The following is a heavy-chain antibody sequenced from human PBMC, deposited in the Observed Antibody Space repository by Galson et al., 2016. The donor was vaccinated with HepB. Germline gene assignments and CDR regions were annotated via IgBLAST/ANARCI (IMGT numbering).Heavy chain of an antibody. CDR2: ISWDATTI. CDR3: AQGAYTNDGNYYYYDGLDV. Sequence: SLRLSCATSGFTFDDFSMHWVRQGPGKGLEWVSLISWDATTIHYADSVKGRFTISRDNNENSLYLQMNDLREDDTALYYCAQGAYTNDGNYYYYDGLDVWGKGATVIVSS. V-gene: IGHV3-43*01. D-gene: IGHD4-11*01. J-gene: IGHJ6*04. CDR1: GFTFDDFS.